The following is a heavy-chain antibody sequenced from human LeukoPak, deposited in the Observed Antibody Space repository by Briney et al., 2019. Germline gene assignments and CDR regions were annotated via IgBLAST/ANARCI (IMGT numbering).Heavy chain of an antibody. J-gene: IGHJ5*02. Sequence: GGSLRLSCAASGFTFSSYAMSWVRQAPGKGLEWVSAISGSGGSTYYADSVKGRFTISRDNSKNTLYLQMHSLRADDTAVYYCAKDRVGGGYSAYGPSDSWGQGTLVTASS. CDR1: GFTFSSYA. CDR2: ISGSGGST. D-gene: IGHD5-12*01. CDR3: AKDRVGGGYSAYGPSDS. V-gene: IGHV3-23*01.